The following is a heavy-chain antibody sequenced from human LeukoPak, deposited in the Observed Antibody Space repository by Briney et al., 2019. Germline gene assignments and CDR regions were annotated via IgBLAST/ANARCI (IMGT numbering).Heavy chain of an antibody. Sequence: ASVKVSCKVSGYTFTSYGISWVRQAPGQGLEWMGWISAYNGNTNYAQKLQGRVTMTTDTSTSTAYMELRSLRSDDTAVYYCARSMLRFLEWYLPGTEPNWYFDLWGRGTLVTVSS. D-gene: IGHD3-3*01. J-gene: IGHJ2*01. CDR1: GYTFTSYG. CDR2: ISAYNGNT. V-gene: IGHV1-18*01. CDR3: ARSMLRFLEWYLPGTEPNWYFDL.